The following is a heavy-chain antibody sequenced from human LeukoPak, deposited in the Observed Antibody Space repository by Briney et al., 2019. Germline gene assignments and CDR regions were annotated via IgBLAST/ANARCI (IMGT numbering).Heavy chain of an antibody. CDR2: IKPDGTEK. CDR3: ARALGYQLLPGYFHYMDV. D-gene: IGHD2-2*01. V-gene: IGHV3-7*01. CDR1: GFTLSIYW. Sequence: GGSLRLSCAASGFTLSIYWMSWVRQAPGKGLEWVANIKPDGTEKNYVDSVKGRFTISRDNARNSLFLQMDSLRDEDTAVYFCARALGYQLLPGYFHYMDVWAKGTTVTISS. J-gene: IGHJ6*03.